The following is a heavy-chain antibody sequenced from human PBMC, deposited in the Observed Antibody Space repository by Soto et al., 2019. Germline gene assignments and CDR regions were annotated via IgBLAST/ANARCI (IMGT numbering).Heavy chain of an antibody. V-gene: IGHV1-69*01. J-gene: IGHJ3*02. D-gene: IGHD2-21*02. Sequence: CETSAGTFSSYVISWVRQAHGQGLEWMGGIIPIFGTANYAQKFQGRVTITADESTSTAYMELSSLRSEDTAVYYCASRAGASMGYCGGDCYSGAFDIWGQGTMVTVS. CDR2: IIPIFGTA. CDR3: ASRAGASMGYCGGDCYSGAFDI. CDR1: AGTFSSYV.